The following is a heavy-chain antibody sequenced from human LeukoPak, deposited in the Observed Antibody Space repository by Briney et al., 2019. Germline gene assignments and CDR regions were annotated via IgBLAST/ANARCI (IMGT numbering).Heavy chain of an antibody. Sequence: GASVKVSCKASGYTFTGHYMHWVRQAPGQGLEWMGWINPNSGGTNYAQKFQGRVTMTRDTSISTAYMELSRLRSDDTAVYYCARSPIVATKDYYYYYYMDVWGKGTTVTVSS. J-gene: IGHJ6*03. CDR2: INPNSGGT. V-gene: IGHV1-2*02. CDR3: ARSPIVATKDYYYYYYMDV. CDR1: GYTFTGHY. D-gene: IGHD5-12*01.